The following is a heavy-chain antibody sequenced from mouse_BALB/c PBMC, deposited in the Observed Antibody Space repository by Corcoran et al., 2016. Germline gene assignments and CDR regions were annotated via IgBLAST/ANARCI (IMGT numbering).Heavy chain of an antibody. CDR2: INPYNDGT. Sequence: EVQLQQSGPELVKPGASVTISCKASGYTFTSYVMHWVTQKPGQGLEWIGYINPYNDGTKYNEKFKGKATLTSDKSSSTAYMELSSLTSEDSAVYYCARSYYYGSSFDSGGQGTTLTVSS. CDR1: GYTFTSYV. V-gene: IGHV1S136*01. CDR3: ARSYYYGSSFDS. D-gene: IGHD1-1*01. J-gene: IGHJ2*01.